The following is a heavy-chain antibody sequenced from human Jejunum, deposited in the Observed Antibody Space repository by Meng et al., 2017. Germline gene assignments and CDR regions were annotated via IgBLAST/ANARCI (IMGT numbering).Heavy chain of an antibody. Sequence: QMHLQESGPGLVKPSQTLSLTCTVSGASMSSGNYYWTWLRQHPGKGLEWIGYIYYSGSTYYNPSLQSLVTISIDMSENQFSLKLTSVTAADTAVYYCARVNWTSSYWYFDLWGRGTLVTVSS. CDR1: GASMSSGNYY. V-gene: IGHV4-31*01. CDR3: ARVNWTSSYWYFDL. D-gene: IGHD1-1*01. CDR2: IYYSGST. J-gene: IGHJ2*01.